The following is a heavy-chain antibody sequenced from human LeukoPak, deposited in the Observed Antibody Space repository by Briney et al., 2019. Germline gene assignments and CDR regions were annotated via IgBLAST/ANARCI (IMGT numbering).Heavy chain of an antibody. J-gene: IGHJ5*02. CDR1: GYTFTGYY. CDR2: INPNSGGT. CDR3: ARDSHYDYVWGSYRTTNWFDP. V-gene: IGHV1-2*02. Sequence: GASVKVSCKASGYTFTGYYMHWVRQAPGQGLEWMGWINPNSGGTNYAQKFRGRVTMTRDTSISTAYMELSRLRSDDTAVYYCARDSHYDYVWGSYRTTNWFDPWGQGTLVTVSS. D-gene: IGHD3-16*02.